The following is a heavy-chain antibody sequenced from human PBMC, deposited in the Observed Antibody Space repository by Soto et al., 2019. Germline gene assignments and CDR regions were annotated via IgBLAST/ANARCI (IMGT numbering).Heavy chain of an antibody. Sequence: ASVKLSCKASGYTYTGYIISWLLQAPGQGLEWMGWISASNVNTNYAQKFQGRVTMTTDTSTSTAYMELRSLRSDDTAVYYCAGDNAHDGSGQRTTVTVS. J-gene: IGHJ6*02. V-gene: IGHV1-18*01. CDR2: ISASNVNT. CDR1: GYTYTGYI. CDR3: AGDNAHDG.